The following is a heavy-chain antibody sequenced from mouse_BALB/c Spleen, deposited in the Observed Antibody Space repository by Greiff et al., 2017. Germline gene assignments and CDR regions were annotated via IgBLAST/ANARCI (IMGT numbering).Heavy chain of an antibody. J-gene: IGHJ3*01. Sequence: EVKVVESGGGLVKPGGSLKLSCAASGFTFSSYALSWVRQSPEKRLEWVAEISSGGSYTYYPDTVTGRFIISSDNAKNILYLEMSSLKSKDTAMYYCARLRSSSWFAYWGQGTLVTVAA. CDR1: GFTFSSYA. D-gene: IGHD1-3*01. CDR3: ARLRSSSWFAY. V-gene: IGHV5-9-4*01. CDR2: ISSGGSYT.